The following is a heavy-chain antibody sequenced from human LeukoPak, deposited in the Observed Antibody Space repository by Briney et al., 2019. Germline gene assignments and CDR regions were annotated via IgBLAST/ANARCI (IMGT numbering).Heavy chain of an antibody. CDR1: EYTFNSYY. CDR2: ISPSGGST. D-gene: IGHD5-18*01. V-gene: IGHV1-46*02. J-gene: IGHJ4*02. CDR3: ARAGDTAMVIEY. Sequence: ASVKVSCKASEYTFNSYYMHWVRQAPGQGLEWMGIISPSGGSTSHAQKFQGRVTMTRDTSTSTVYMELSSLRSEDTAVYYCARAGDTAMVIEYWGQGTLVTISS.